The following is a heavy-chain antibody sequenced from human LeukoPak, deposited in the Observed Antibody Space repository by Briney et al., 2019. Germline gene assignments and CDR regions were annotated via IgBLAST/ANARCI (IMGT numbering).Heavy chain of an antibody. CDR3: AKDNVAVAGKREFDY. V-gene: IGHV3-9*01. J-gene: IGHJ4*02. CDR2: ISWNSGSI. CDR1: GFTFDDYA. D-gene: IGHD6-19*01. Sequence: GRSLRLSCAASGFTFDDYAMHWVRQAPGKGLEWVSGISWNSGSIGYADSVKGRFTISRDNAKNSLYLQMNSLRAEDTALYYCAKDNVAVAGKREFDYWAREPWSPSPQ.